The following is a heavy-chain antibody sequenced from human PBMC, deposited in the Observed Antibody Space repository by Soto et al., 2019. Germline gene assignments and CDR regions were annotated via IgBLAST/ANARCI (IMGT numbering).Heavy chain of an antibody. D-gene: IGHD2-2*01. V-gene: IGHV3-74*01. CDR2: INSDGSST. Sequence: PGGSLRLSCAASGFTFSSYWMHWVRQAPGKGLVWVSRINSDGSSTSYADSVKGRFTISRDNAKNTLYLQMNSLRAEDTAVYYCARCDILLVLAAMRYLAPGFYYYYGMDVWGQGTTVTVSS. J-gene: IGHJ6*02. CDR1: GFTFSSYW. CDR3: ARCDILLVLAAMRYLAPGFYYYYGMDV.